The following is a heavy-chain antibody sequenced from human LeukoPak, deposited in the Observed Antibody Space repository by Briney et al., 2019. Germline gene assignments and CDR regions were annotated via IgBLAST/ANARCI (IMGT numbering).Heavy chain of an antibody. V-gene: IGHV4-39*07. CDR1: GGSISRSSYY. Sequence: PSETLSLTCTVSGGSISRSSYYWGWIRQPPGKGLEWIGSIYYSGSTYYNPSLKSRVTISVDTSKNQFSLKLSSVTAADTAVYYCARAKAKWELHAFDIWGQGTMVTVSS. CDR2: IYYSGST. J-gene: IGHJ3*02. D-gene: IGHD1-26*01. CDR3: ARAKAKWELHAFDI.